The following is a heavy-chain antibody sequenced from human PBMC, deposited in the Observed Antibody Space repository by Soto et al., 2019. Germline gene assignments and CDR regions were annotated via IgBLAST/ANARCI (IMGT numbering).Heavy chain of an antibody. CDR2: IYWDDNR. CDR3: AHRGEEGVDH. J-gene: IGHJ4*02. D-gene: IGHD1-26*01. Sequence: QITLKESGPTLVKPTQTLTLTCTFSGFSLSTSGVGVGWIRQPPGKALEWLALIYWDDNRPYSPSLKSRLTITKDTSKNQVVLTMTNMGPVDTATYYCAHRGEEGVDHWGQGTLVTVSS. CDR1: GFSLSTSGVG. V-gene: IGHV2-5*02.